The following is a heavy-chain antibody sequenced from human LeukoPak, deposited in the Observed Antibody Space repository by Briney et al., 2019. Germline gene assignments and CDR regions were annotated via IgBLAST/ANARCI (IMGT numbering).Heavy chain of an antibody. CDR3: ARAGPNSYGTPASSSVVVTAADASDI. CDR2: IYTNGST. Sequence: PSETLSLTCTVSGGSISSYYWSWIRQPAGKGLEWIGRIYTNGSTNYNPSLKSRVTMSVDTSKNQFSLKLSSVTAADTAVYYCARAGPNSYGTPASSSVVVTAADASDIWGQGTMVTVSS. CDR1: GGSISSYY. D-gene: IGHD2-21*02. J-gene: IGHJ3*02. V-gene: IGHV4-4*07.